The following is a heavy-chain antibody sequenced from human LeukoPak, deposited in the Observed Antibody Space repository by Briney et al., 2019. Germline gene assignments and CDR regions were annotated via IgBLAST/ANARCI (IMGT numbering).Heavy chain of an antibody. D-gene: IGHD6-13*01. CDR3: XKDRDSSSWPYYFDY. V-gene: IGHV3-48*01. CDR1: GFTFSSYS. CDR2: ISTSSSTI. J-gene: IGHJ4*02. Sequence: GGSLRLSCAASGFTFSSYSMNWVRQAPGKGLEWVSYISTSSSTIYYADSVKGRFTISRDNAKNSLYLQMNSLRAEDTAVYYXXKDRDSSSWPYYFDYWGQGTLVTVSS.